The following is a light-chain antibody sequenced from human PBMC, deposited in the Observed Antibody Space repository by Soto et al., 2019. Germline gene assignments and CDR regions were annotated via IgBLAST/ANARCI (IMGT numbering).Light chain of an antibody. V-gene: IGLV2-14*01. CDR3: SSFTTTYFYI. CDR2: GVT. CDR1: VGDIGAYNY. Sequence: HSVLTQPVSLSGSLGNSITLACTVSVGDIGAYNYVSWYQQHPGKAPKLIIYGVTHRPSGVSSRFSASKSAYTASLTISALQAEDEADYYCSSFTTTYFYIYGPGTKVT. J-gene: IGLJ1*01.